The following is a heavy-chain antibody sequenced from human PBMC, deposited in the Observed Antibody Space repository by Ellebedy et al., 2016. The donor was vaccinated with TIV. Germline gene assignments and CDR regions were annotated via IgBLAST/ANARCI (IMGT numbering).Heavy chain of an antibody. CDR2: IVGSGATK. Sequence: GESLKISCVASGFSFSSYALSWVRQAPGKGLEWVSGIVGSGATKYADSVKGRFSISRDNSKSTVDLQMNSLSADDTAIYYCAKDRIFGDGYWVFDFWGQGTVVTVST. CDR3: AKDRIFGDGYWVFDF. CDR1: GFSFSSYA. D-gene: IGHD5-18*01. J-gene: IGHJ4*02. V-gene: IGHV3-23*01.